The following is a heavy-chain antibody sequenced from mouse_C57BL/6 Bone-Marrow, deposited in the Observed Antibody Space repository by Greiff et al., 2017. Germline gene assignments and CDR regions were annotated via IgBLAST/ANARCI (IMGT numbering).Heavy chain of an antibody. CDR3: ARLFYYEYYFDY. D-gene: IGHD2-4*01. CDR1: GYTFTEYT. Sequence: VQLQQSGAELVKPGASVKLSCKASGYTFTEYTIHWVKQRSGQGLEWIGWFYPGSGSIKYNEKFKDKATLTAHKSSSTDYMELSRLTSEDSAVYFCARLFYYEYYFDYWGQGTTLTVSA. CDR2: FYPGSGSI. V-gene: IGHV1-62-2*01. J-gene: IGHJ2*01.